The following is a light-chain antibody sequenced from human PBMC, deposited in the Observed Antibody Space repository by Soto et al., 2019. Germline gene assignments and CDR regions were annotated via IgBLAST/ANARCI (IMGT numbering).Light chain of an antibody. CDR3: QQFNNYPL. V-gene: IGKV1D-13*01. Sequence: AIQLTQSPSSLSASVGDRVTITCRASQGISSALAWYQQKPGKAPKLLIYDASSLESGVPSRFSGSGSGTGFTLTISSLQPEDFATYYCQQFNNYPLFGGGTKVDIK. CDR2: DAS. J-gene: IGKJ4*01. CDR1: QGISSA.